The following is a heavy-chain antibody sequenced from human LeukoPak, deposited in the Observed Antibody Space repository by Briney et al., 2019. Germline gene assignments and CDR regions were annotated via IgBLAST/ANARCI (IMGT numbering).Heavy chain of an antibody. CDR1: GYTFTSYD. D-gene: IGHD3-10*01. CDR2: MNPNSGNT. V-gene: IGHV1-8*01. J-gene: IGHJ6*03. Sequence: ASVKVSCKASGYTFTSYDINWVRQATGQGLEWMGWMNPNSGNTGDAQKFQGRVTMTRNTSISTAYMELSSLRSEDTAVYYCARATKTMVRGVIITYSYYYMDVWGKGTTVTISS. CDR3: ARATKTMVRGVIITYSYYYMDV.